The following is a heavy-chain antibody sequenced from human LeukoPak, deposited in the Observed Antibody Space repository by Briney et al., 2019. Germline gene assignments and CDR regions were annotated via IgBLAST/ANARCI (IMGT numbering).Heavy chain of an antibody. CDR2: ISTTSSYI. Sequence: PGGSLRLSCAAPGFTFSSYSMNWVRQAPGKGLEWVSSISTTSSYIYYADSVKGRFTISRDNAKNSLYLQMNNLRAEDTAVYYCARDRYYYDSSGYYPFGDYWGQGTLVTVSS. V-gene: IGHV3-21*01. J-gene: IGHJ4*02. CDR3: ARDRYYYDSSGYYPFGDY. D-gene: IGHD3-22*01. CDR1: GFTFSSYS.